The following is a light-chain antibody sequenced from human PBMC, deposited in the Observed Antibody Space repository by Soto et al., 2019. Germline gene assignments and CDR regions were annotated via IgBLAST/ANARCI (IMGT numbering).Light chain of an antibody. CDR2: GNS. J-gene: IGLJ1*01. CDR3: QSYDSSLSGPF. CDR1: SSNIGAGYD. Sequence: QSLLTQPPSVSGAPWQRVTISCTGSSSNIGAGYDVHWYQQLPGTAPKLLIYGNSNRPSGVPDRFSGSKSGTSASLAITGLQAEDEADYYCQSYDSSLSGPFFGTGTKVTVL. V-gene: IGLV1-40*01.